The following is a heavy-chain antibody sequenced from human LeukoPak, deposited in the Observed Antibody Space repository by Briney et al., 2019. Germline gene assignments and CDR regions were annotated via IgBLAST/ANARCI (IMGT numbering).Heavy chain of an antibody. CDR1: GGSLSSYY. CDR2: IYYSGST. J-gene: IGHJ5*02. CDR3: ARLGYSYGYPAGDWFDL. D-gene: IGHD5-18*01. Sequence: SETLSLTCTVSGGSLSSYYWSWIRQPPGKALEWIGYIYYSGSTNYNPSLKSRVTISVDTSKNQFSMNLSSVTAAGTAVYYCARLGYSYGYPAGDWFDLWGEGSVVSLSS. V-gene: IGHV4-59*01.